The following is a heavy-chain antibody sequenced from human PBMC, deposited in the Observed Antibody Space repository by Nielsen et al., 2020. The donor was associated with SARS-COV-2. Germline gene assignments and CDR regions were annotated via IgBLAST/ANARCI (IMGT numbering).Heavy chain of an antibody. D-gene: IGHD4-23*01. V-gene: IGHV3-7*01. CDR2: IKQDGSEK. Sequence: GESLKTSCAASGFTFSSYWMSWVRQAPGKGLEWVANIKQDGSEKYCVDSVKGRFTISKDNAKNTLYLQMNSLRAEDTAVYYCARVGYDYGGNFLYYWGQGTLVTVSS. J-gene: IGHJ4*02. CDR1: GFTFSSYW. CDR3: ARVGYDYGGNFLYY.